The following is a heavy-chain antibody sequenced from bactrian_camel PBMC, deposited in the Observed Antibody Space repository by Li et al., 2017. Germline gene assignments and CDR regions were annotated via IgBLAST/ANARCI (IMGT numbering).Heavy chain of an antibody. Sequence: HVQLVESGGGSVPAGGSLRLSCVGSGFTYHQHCMAWFRQAPGQQREGVAAIASDGKSNYGDFVEGRFTISKDNAKNTLYLQMDRLRPEDTAMYYCATHEPCLPFLDRRPILEPDFSYWGQGTQVTVS. V-gene: IGHV3S53*01. CDR3: ATHEPCLPFLDRRPILEPDFSY. CDR2: IASDGKS. CDR1: GFTYHQHC. J-gene: IGHJ6*01.